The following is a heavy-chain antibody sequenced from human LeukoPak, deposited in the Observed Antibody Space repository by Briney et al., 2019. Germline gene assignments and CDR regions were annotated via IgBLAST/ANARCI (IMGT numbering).Heavy chain of an antibody. V-gene: IGHV1-18*01. D-gene: IGHD3-3*01. CDR3: ARDGRFPGSYGMDV. CDR1: GYTFTSYG. CDR2: ISAYNGNT. J-gene: IGHJ6*02. Sequence: ASVKVTCKASGYTFTSYGISWVRQAPGQGLEWMGWISAYNGNTNYAQKLQGRVTMTTDTSTSTAYMELRSLRSDDTAVYYCARDGRFPGSYGMDVWGQGTTVTVSS.